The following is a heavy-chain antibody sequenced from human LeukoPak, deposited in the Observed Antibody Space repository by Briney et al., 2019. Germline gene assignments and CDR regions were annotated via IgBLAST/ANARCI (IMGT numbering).Heavy chain of an antibody. J-gene: IGHJ6*02. Sequence: GGSLRLSCAASGFTFSSYAMHWVRQAPGKGLEWVAVISYDGSNKYYADSVKGRFTISRDNSKNTLYLQMNSLRAEDTAVCYCARSNYDQFDYYYGMDVWGQGTTVTVSS. CDR2: ISYDGSNK. CDR3: ARSNYDQFDYYYGMDV. D-gene: IGHD4/OR15-4a*01. V-gene: IGHV3-30-3*01. CDR1: GFTFSSYA.